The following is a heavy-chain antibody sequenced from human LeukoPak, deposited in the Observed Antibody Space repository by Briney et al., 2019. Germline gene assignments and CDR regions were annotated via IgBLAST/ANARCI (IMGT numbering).Heavy chain of an antibody. CDR3: VRGFTLGAH. J-gene: IGHJ4*02. V-gene: IGHV3-48*01. D-gene: IGHD3-3*02. CDR1: GFTFSTYS. CDR2: IRSSSSTE. Sequence: PGGSLRLSCVASGFTFSTYSMNWVRQAPGKGLEWISHIRSSSSTEYYADSVKGRFTISRDNAKNPLYLQMNSLRAEDTAVYYCVRGFTLGAHWGQGTLVTVSS.